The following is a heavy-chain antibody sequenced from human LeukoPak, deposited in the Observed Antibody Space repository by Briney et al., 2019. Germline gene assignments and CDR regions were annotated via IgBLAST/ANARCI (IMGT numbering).Heavy chain of an antibody. Sequence: GGSLRLSCAASGFTFSSYAMSWVRQAPGKGLEWVSAISGSGGSTYYADPVKGRFTISRDNSKNTLYLQMNSLRAEDSAEYYCAAKGNGYTGIYVFAHWGQGTLVTVSA. CDR1: GFTFSSYA. D-gene: IGHD1-26*01. CDR2: ISGSGGST. J-gene: IGHJ4*02. CDR3: AAKGNGYTGIYVFAH. V-gene: IGHV3-23*01.